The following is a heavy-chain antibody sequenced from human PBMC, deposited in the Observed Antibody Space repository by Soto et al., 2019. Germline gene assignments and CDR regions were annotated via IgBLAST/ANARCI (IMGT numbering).Heavy chain of an antibody. D-gene: IGHD2-15*01. J-gene: IGHJ6*02. Sequence: SVKVSCKASGFTLTSSAVQWVRQARGQRLEWIGWIVVGSGNTNYAQKFQERVTITRDMSTSTAYMELSSLRSEDTAVYYCAADYCSGGSCYSGYYYGMDVWRQGTTVTVSS. CDR1: GFTLTSSA. CDR3: AADYCSGGSCYSGYYYGMDV. V-gene: IGHV1-58*01. CDR2: IVVGSGNT.